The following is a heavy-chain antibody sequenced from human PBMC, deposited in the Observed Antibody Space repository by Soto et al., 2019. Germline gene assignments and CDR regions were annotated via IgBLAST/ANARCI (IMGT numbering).Heavy chain of an antibody. Sequence: SQTLSLTCVISGDSVSSNSAAWNWIRQSPSRGLEWLGRTYYRSQWYNDYAVSVKGRITINPDTSKNQFSLQLSSVTPEDTAVYYCARTVARDYYYKGVDVWGQGTTVTVS. D-gene: IGHD6-19*01. CDR3: ARTVARDYYYKGVDV. J-gene: IGHJ6*02. CDR2: TYYRSQWYN. CDR1: GDSVSSNSAA. V-gene: IGHV6-1*01.